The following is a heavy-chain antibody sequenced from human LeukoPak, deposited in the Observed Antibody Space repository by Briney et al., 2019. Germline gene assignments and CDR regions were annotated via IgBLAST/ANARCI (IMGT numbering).Heavy chain of an antibody. CDR1: GYSFTSYW. CDR2: IYPGDSDT. J-gene: IGHJ5*02. Sequence: AESLKISCKGSGYSFTSYWIGWLRQMPGKGLEWMGIIYPGDSDTRYSPSFQGQVTISADKSISTSYLQWSSLKASDTDMYYCARHGSGYCSGGSCYSAKGEFDPWGQGTLVTVPS. CDR3: ARHGSGYCSGGSCYSAKGEFDP. V-gene: IGHV5-51*01. D-gene: IGHD2-15*01.